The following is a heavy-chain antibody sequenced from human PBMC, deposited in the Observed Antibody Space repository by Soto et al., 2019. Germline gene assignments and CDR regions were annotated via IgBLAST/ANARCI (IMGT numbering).Heavy chain of an antibody. CDR1: GFSFDAYG. CDR2: VSFDSKNK. J-gene: IGHJ6*02. CDR3: AKESVETSYSYYGMDV. Sequence: GGSLRLSCAGSGFSFDAYGMHWVRQAPGKGLEWLTTVSFDSKNKYYIDSVEGRFTISRDNSKNMLFLQMNSLRHEDTAVYYCAKESVETSYSYYGMDVWGPETTVTVSS. V-gene: IGHV3-30*18. D-gene: IGHD4-4*01.